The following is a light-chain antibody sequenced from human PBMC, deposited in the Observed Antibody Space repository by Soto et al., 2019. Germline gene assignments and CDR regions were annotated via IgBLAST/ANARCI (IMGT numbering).Light chain of an antibody. CDR3: HQYHSFFNYT. V-gene: IGKV1-5*03. CDR1: HSISAW. Sequence: DIQMTQSPSTLSASVGDRVTITCRASHSISAWLAWYQQKPGKAPKLLIYKASTLDSGVPSRFSGSGSGTEFTLTISSLQPDDFATYYCHQYHSFFNYTFGQVTKLEIK. CDR2: KAS. J-gene: IGKJ2*01.